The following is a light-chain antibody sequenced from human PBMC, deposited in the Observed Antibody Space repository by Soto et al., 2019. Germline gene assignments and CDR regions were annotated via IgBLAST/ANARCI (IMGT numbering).Light chain of an antibody. CDR2: DAS. CDR3: QQYNKWPPIT. J-gene: IGKJ5*01. CDR1: QSVSSY. V-gene: IGKV3-15*01. Sequence: EIVLAPSPATPFLSPGGRGPLPCRASQSVSSYLAWYQQKPGQAPRLLIYDASTRATGIPARFSGSGSGTEFTLTISSLQSEDFAVYYCQQYNKWPPITFGQGTRLEIK.